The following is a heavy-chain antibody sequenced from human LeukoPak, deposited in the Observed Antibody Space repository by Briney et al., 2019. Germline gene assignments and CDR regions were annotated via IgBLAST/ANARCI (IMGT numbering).Heavy chain of an antibody. J-gene: IGHJ4*02. Sequence: GGSLRLSCAASGFTFSGYSMNWVRQAPGKGLEWLSYISSSSSTIYYADSVKGRFTISRDNSKNTLYVQLNSLRAEDTAVYYCAKPHTPYCSGATCYLFDFWGQGTLVTVSS. CDR2: ISSSSSTI. CDR1: GFTFSGYS. CDR3: AKPHTPYCSGATCYLFDF. V-gene: IGHV3-48*01. D-gene: IGHD2-15*01.